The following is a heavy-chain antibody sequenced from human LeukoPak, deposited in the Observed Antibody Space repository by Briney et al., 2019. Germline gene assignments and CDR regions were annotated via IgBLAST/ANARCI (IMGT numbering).Heavy chain of an antibody. Sequence: SETLSLTCAVYGGSFSGYYWTWIRQPPGKGLEWIGEINHSGSTNYNPSLKSRVTISVDTSKNQFSLKLSSVTAADTAVYYCARDRTHYDFWSGYRATDAFDIWGQGTMVTVSS. J-gene: IGHJ3*02. CDR3: ARDRTHYDFWSGYRATDAFDI. V-gene: IGHV4-34*01. CDR2: INHSGST. CDR1: GGSFSGYY. D-gene: IGHD3-3*01.